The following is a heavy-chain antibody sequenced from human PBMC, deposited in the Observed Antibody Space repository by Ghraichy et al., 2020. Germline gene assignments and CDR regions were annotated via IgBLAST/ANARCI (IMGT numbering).Heavy chain of an antibody. J-gene: IGHJ3*02. CDR1: GGTFSSYA. V-gene: IGHV1-69*13. D-gene: IGHD3-22*01. Sequence: SVKVSCKASGGTFSSYAISWVRQAPGQGLEWMGGIIPIFGTANYAQKFQGRVTITADESTSTAYVELSSLRSEDTAVYYCARGAYYYDSSGQPGAFDIWGQGTMVTVSS. CDR2: IIPIFGTA. CDR3: ARGAYYYDSSGQPGAFDI.